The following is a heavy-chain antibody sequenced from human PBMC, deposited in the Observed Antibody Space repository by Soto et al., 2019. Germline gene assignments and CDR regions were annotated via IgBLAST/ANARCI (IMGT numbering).Heavy chain of an antibody. Sequence: SETLSLTCAVSGGSISSGGYSWGWIRQPPGKGLEWIGYIYHSGSTYYNPSLKSRVTISVDRSKNQFSLKLSSVTAADTAVYYCVTGGYSNYFEYWGQGTLVTVSS. V-gene: IGHV4-30-2*01. CDR1: GGSISSGGYS. D-gene: IGHD4-4*01. CDR3: VTGGYSNYFEY. J-gene: IGHJ4*02. CDR2: IYHSGST.